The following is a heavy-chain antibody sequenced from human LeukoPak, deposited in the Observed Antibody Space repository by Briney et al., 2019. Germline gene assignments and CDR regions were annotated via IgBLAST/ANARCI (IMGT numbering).Heavy chain of an antibody. CDR3: ARDLRSSSWYVFDY. D-gene: IGHD6-13*01. V-gene: IGHV4-59*01. Sequence: PSETLSLTCTVSGGSISSYYRSWIRQPPGKGLEWIGYIYYSGGTNYNPSLKSRVTISVDTSKNQFSLKLSSVTAADTAVYYCARDLRSSSWYVFDYWGQGTLVTVSS. CDR1: GGSISSYY. J-gene: IGHJ4*02. CDR2: IYYSGGT.